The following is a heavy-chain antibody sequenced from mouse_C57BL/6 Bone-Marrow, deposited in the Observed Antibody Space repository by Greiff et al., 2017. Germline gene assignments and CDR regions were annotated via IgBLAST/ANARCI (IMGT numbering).Heavy chain of an antibody. CDR3: ARHEEDYYGSSYDY. CDR2: FYPGSGSI. Sequence: VQLQESGAELVKPGASVKLSCKASGYTFTEYTIHWVKQRSGPGLEWIWWFYPGSGSIKYNEKFKDKATLTADKSSSTVYMERSRLTSDDSAVDLCARHEEDYYGSSYDYWGQGTTLTVSS. D-gene: IGHD1-1*01. J-gene: IGHJ2*01. V-gene: IGHV1-62-2*01. CDR1: GYTFTEYT.